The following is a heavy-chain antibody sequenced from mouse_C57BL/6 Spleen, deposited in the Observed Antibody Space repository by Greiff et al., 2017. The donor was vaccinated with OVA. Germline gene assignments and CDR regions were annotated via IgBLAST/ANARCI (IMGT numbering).Heavy chain of an antibody. CDR3: ARMGDYGNHFDY. V-gene: IGHV1-55*01. D-gene: IGHD2-1*01. CDR1: GYTFTSYW. CDR2: IYPGSGST. J-gene: IGHJ2*01. Sequence: VQLKQPGAELVKPGASVKMSCKASGYTFTSYWITWVKQRPGQGLEWIGDIYPGSGSTNYNEKFKSKATLTVDTSSSTAYMQLSSLTSEDSAVYYCARMGDYGNHFDYWGQGTTLTVSS.